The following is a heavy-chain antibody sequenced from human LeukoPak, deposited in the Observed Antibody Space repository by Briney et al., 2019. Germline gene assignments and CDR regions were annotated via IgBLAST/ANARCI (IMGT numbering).Heavy chain of an antibody. CDR3: ARGREYSSSSYYGMDV. J-gene: IGHJ6*02. CDR2: IYYSGST. V-gene: IGHV4-59*01. CDR1: GGSISSYY. Sequence: SETLSLTCTVSGGSISSYYWSWIRQPPGKGLEWIGYIYYSGSTSYNPSLKSRVTISVDTSKNQFSLKLSSVTAADTAVYYCARGREYSSSSYYGMDVWGQGTTVTVSS. D-gene: IGHD6-6*01.